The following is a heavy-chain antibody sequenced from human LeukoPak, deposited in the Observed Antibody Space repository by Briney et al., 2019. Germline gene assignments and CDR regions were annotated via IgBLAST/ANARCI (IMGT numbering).Heavy chain of an antibody. CDR2: IYPGDSDT. Sequence: RGESLKISCKGSGHSFTSYWIGWVRQMPGKGLEWMGIIYPGDSDTRYSPSFQGQVTISADKSISTAYLQWSSLKASDTAMYYCARLRWVVVAATGADYWGQGTLVTVSS. J-gene: IGHJ4*02. V-gene: IGHV5-51*01. D-gene: IGHD2-15*01. CDR3: ARLRWVVVAATGADY. CDR1: GHSFTSYW.